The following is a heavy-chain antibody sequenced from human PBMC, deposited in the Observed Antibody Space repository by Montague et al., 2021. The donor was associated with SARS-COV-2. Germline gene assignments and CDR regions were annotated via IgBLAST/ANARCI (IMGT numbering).Heavy chain of an antibody. CDR3: ARPQPYYDLLPGNPFDV. D-gene: IGHD3-9*01. J-gene: IGHJ3*01. Sequence: SXTLSLTCTVSGGSVSSGTYYWGWIRQPPGKGLEWTGSIYYSGKSDYNPSLKSRATIFVDTSKNQFSLQLSSVTAADTAVYYCARPQPYYDLLPGNPFDVGGQGTMVTVSS. CDR2: IYYSGKS. V-gene: IGHV4-39*01. CDR1: GGSVSSGTYY.